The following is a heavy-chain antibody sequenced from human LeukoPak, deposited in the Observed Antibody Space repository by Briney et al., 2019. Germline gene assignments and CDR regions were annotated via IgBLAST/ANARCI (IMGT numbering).Heavy chain of an antibody. Sequence: ASVKVSCKASGYTFTGYYMHWVRQAPGQGLEWMGWINPNSGGTNYAQKFQGRVTMTRDTSISTAYMELSSLRSEDTAVYYCARDSGSYVTDNWFDPWGQGTLVTVSS. CDR1: GYTFTGYY. CDR2: INPNSGGT. V-gene: IGHV1-2*02. D-gene: IGHD3-16*01. CDR3: ARDSGSYVTDNWFDP. J-gene: IGHJ5*02.